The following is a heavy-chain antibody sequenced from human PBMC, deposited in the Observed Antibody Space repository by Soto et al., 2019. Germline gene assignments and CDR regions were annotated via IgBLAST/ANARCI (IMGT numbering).Heavy chain of an antibody. V-gene: IGHV1-18*01. CDR3: ARDRLRGYDSSGFYS. CDR2: INPSDGNR. J-gene: IGHJ4*02. CDR1: GYAFTWFN. D-gene: IGHD3-22*01. Sequence: ASVKVSCKASGYAFTWFNIHWVRQAPGQGLEWMGWINPSDGNRNFAQKFEDRVTMTTATSTNTVFLELRSLKSDDTAIYYCARDRLRGYDSSGFYSWGQGTMVTVSS.